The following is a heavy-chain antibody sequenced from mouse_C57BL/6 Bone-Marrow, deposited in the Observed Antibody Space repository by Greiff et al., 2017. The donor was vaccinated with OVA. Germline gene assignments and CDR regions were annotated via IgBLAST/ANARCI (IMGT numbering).Heavy chain of an antibody. Sequence: VQLQQPGAELVMPGASVKLSCKASGYTFTSYWMHWVKQRPGQGLEWIGEIDPSDSYTNYTQKFKGKSTLTVDKSSSTAYMQLSSLTSEDSAVYYGARREMRLRRAWFAYWGQGTLVTVSA. CDR1: GYTFTSYW. V-gene: IGHV1-69*01. CDR3: ARREMRLRRAWFAY. J-gene: IGHJ3*01. D-gene: IGHD2-2*01. CDR2: IDPSDSYT.